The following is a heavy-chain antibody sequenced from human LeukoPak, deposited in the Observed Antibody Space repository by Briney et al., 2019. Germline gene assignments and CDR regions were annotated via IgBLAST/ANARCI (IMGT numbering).Heavy chain of an antibody. V-gene: IGHV1-69*13. CDR1: GGTFSSYA. CDR3: ASPGHWLPGGGVGFDY. Sequence: GASVKVSCKASGGTFSSYAISWVRQAPGQGLEWMGGIIPIFGTANYAQKFRGRVTITADESTSTAYMELSSLRSEDTAVYYCASPGHWLPGGGVGFDYWGQGTLVTVSS. J-gene: IGHJ4*02. D-gene: IGHD3-9*01. CDR2: IIPIFGTA.